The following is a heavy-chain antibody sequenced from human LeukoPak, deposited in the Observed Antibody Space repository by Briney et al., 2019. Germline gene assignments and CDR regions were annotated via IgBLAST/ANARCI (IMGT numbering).Heavy chain of an antibody. Sequence: ASVKVSCKASGYTFAGYHMHWVRQAPGQGLEWMGWVNPKSGGTNLAQKFQGRVTMTRDMSTATVYMDLSSLRIDDTAVYYCARGHGSGSTNWFDPWGQGTLVTVSS. CDR2: VNPKSGGT. CDR1: GYTFAGYH. D-gene: IGHD3-10*01. CDR3: ARGHGSGSTNWFDP. J-gene: IGHJ5*02. V-gene: IGHV1-2*02.